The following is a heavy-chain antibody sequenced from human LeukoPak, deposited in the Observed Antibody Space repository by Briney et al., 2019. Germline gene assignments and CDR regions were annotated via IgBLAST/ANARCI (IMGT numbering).Heavy chain of an antibody. CDR3: AREPAYHDIGNFDY. D-gene: IGHD3-22*01. V-gene: IGHV3-21*06. CDR1: GFTFSSYT. CDR2: ISSSSSYI. J-gene: IGHJ4*02. Sequence: GGSLRLSCAASGFTFSSYTMNWVRQAPGKGLEWVSSISSSSSYIYYADSVKGRFTISRDNAKNSLYLQMNSLRAEDTAVYYCAREPAYHDIGNFDYSGQGTPVTVSS.